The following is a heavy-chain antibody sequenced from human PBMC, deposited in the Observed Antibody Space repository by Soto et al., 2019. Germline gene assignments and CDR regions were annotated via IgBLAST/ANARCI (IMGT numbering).Heavy chain of an antibody. V-gene: IGHV3-23*01. Sequence: EMQLLESGGGLQQPGGSLRLSCAASGFTFNNFARGWVRQAPGKGLAWVAAVTGRSRNRYYADSVKGRFTVSRNNFENTVYLQMDGLRAEDTAVYYCAKMTPYGGDYRDAFDVWGQGTMVTVAS. D-gene: IGHD4-17*01. CDR1: GFTFNNFA. CDR2: VTGRSRNR. CDR3: AKMTPYGGDYRDAFDV. J-gene: IGHJ3*01.